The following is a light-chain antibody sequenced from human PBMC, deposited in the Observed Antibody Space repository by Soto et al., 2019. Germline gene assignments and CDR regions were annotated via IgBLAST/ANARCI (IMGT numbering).Light chain of an antibody. J-gene: IGLJ2*01. CDR1: SSNIGNNY. CDR2: DNN. Sequence: QSVLTQPPSVSAAPGQKVTISCSGSSSNIGNNYVSWYQQLPGTAPKLLIYDNNKRPSGIPDRFSGSKSGTSATLGITGLQSGDEAVYYCATWDSSLSGVVFGGGTKLTVL. V-gene: IGLV1-51*01. CDR3: ATWDSSLSGVV.